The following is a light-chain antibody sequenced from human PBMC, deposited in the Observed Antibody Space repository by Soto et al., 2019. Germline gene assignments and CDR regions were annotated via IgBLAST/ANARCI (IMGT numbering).Light chain of an antibody. CDR2: EVS. J-gene: IGLJ3*02. CDR1: SSDIGGYDY. CDR3: SSYAASNTLV. V-gene: IGLV2-8*01. Sequence: QSALTQPPSASGSPGQSVTISCTGTSSDIGGYDYVSWYQQHPGKAPKLIIYEVSKRPSGVPDRFSGSKSGNTASLTVSGLQAEDEADYYCSSYAASNTLVFAGGTK.